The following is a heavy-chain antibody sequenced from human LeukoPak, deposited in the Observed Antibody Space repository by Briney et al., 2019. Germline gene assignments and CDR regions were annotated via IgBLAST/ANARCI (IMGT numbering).Heavy chain of an antibody. CDR2: ISGGSSSV. V-gene: IGHV3-48*02. D-gene: IGHD5-12*01. CDR3: ARKYGGYADY. J-gene: IGHJ4*02. Sequence: GGSLRLSCAASGFTFSSYSMTWVRQAPGKGLEWVSHISGGSSSVYYADSVKGRFTISRDNAKNSLYLQMNSLRDEDTAVYYCARKYGGYADYWGQGTLVTVSS. CDR1: GFTFSSYS.